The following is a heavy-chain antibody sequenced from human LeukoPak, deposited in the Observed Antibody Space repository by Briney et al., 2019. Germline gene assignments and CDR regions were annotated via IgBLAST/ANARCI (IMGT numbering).Heavy chain of an antibody. CDR3: ARDGSSPLDYGDYGALDY. J-gene: IGHJ4*02. CDR1: GGTFSSYA. V-gene: IGHV1-69*13. CDR2: IIPIFGTA. D-gene: IGHD4-17*01. Sequence: ASVKVSCKASGGTFSSYAISWVRQAPGQGLEWMGGIIPIFGTANYAQKFRGRVTITADESTSTAYMELSSLRSEDTAVYYCARDGSSPLDYGDYGALDYWGQGTLVTVSS.